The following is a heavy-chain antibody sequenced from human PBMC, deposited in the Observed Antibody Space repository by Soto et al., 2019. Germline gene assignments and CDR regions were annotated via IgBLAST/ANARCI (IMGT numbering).Heavy chain of an antibody. J-gene: IGHJ4*02. CDR1: GFTFSSYA. CDR2: ISYDGSNK. V-gene: IGHV3-30-3*01. CDR3: AGDAAVSGYHFDY. D-gene: IGHD3-16*02. Sequence: QVQLVESGGGVVQPGRSLRLSCAASGFTFSSYAMHWVRQAPGTGLEWVAVISYDGSNKYYADSVKGRFTISRDNSNNPLSLQMSGLRAEDTAVYYWAGDAAVSGYHFDYWGQGTLVTVA.